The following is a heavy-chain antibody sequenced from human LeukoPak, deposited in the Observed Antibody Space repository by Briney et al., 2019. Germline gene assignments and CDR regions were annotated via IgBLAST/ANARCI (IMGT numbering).Heavy chain of an antibody. V-gene: IGHV3-33*01. Sequence: GGSLRLSCAASGFTFSNYGMHWVRQAPGKGLKWLAVIWYDGSNKYYADSVKGRFTISRDNSKNTLYLQMTSLRAEDPAVYYGGGNYGSYYFCCWGQGTLVTVSS. D-gene: IGHD3-10*01. J-gene: IGHJ4*02. CDR1: GFTFSNYG. CDR3: GGNYGSYYFCC. CDR2: IWYDGSNK.